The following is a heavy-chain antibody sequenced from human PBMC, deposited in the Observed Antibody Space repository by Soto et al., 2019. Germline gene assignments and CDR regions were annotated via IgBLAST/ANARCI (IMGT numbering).Heavy chain of an antibody. CDR1: GFSFNYNH. D-gene: IGHD5-18*01. V-gene: IGHV3-53*01. CDR3: ATGVDTAKAGY. J-gene: IGHJ4*02. Sequence: VQLVESGGDLIQHGGSLRLSCAASGFSFNYNHMSWVRQAPGRGPEWVSTVYYNGNTYHADSVKGRFTISRDTSKNMLYLQMNSLRAEDTAVYYCATGVDTAKAGYWGQGTLVTVSS. CDR2: VYYNGNT.